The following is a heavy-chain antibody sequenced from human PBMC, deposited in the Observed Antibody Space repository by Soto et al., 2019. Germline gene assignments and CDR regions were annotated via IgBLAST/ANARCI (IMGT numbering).Heavy chain of an antibody. V-gene: IGHV1-8*02. D-gene: IGHD1-26*01. J-gene: IGHJ6*02. Sequence: ASVKVSCKTSGYTFSNYGINWVRQAPGQPLEWLGWISLYSDGTNYAQKFQGRVTMTRDTSISTAYMELSSLRSADTAVYYCASPMYPWGHYYCCMDFWCQGTMVTVSS. CDR1: GYTFSNYG. CDR3: ASPMYPWGHYYCCMDF. CDR2: ISLYSDGT.